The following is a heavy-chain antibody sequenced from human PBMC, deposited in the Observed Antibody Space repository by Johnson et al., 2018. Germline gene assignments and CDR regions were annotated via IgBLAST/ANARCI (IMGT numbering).Heavy chain of an antibody. Sequence: VQLVESGGGVAQTGRSLRLSCAASGFTFSSYAMHWVRQAPGKGLAWVALISYDGSTKYYVDSVRGRFTISRDNSKNTVYLQMNSLRLEDTAVYYCARESGACSSISCSEVAWYFDFWGRGTLVTVSS. J-gene: IGHJ2*01. CDR3: ARESGACSSISCSEVAWYFDF. D-gene: IGHD2-2*01. CDR2: ISYDGSTK. V-gene: IGHV3-30-3*01. CDR1: GFTFSSYA.